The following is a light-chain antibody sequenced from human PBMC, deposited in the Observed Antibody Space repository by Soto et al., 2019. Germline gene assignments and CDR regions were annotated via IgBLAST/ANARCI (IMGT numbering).Light chain of an antibody. CDR3: KQYYSXPLT. CDR1: KGISSY. Sequence: AIRMTQSPSSLSASTGDIVTITCRASKGISSYLDWYQQKPGKAPKLLIYAASTLQSGVPSRFSGSGSGTHLTLTLSCLQSEDFATYYSKQYYSXPLTCGVGTKV. V-gene: IGKV1-8*01. CDR2: AAS. J-gene: IGKJ4*01.